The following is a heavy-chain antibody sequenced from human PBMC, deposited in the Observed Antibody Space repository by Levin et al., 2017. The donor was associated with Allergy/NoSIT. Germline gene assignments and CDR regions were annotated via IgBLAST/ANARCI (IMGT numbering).Heavy chain of an antibody. CDR1: GFTFRNA. CDR3: ATEEGSFYF. Sequence: PGGSLRLSCAASGFTFRNALSWVRQAPGKGLAWVGRIKSRSDGGTRDYASPVKGRFTISRDDSKNTLLLQMTSLKPEDTGVYYCATEEGSFYFWGRGTLVTVSA. J-gene: IGHJ4*02. D-gene: IGHD3-10*01. CDR2: IKSRSDGGTR. V-gene: IGHV3-15*01.